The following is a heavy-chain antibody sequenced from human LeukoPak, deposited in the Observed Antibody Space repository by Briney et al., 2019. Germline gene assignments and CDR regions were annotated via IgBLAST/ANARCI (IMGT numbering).Heavy chain of an antibody. Sequence: GGSLRLSCAASGFTFSSYWMHWVRQAPGKGLMWVSRINSDGSRTTYADSVRGRFTISRDNAKSTLYLQMDSLRAEDTAVYYCARVRDDYTYFDCWGQGTLVTVSS. CDR1: GFTFSSYW. V-gene: IGHV3-74*01. CDR2: INSDGSRT. CDR3: ARVRDDYTYFDC. D-gene: IGHD4-11*01. J-gene: IGHJ4*02.